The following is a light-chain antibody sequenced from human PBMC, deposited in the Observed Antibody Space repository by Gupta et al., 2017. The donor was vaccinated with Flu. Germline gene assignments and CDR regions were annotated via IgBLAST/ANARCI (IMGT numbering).Light chain of an antibody. J-gene: IGKJ4*01. CDR1: QSVSSY. Sequence: DIQMTQYPSSLSASVGDTITLSCRASQSVSSYLNWYQQKPGKAPRLLIYAASSLQSGVPSRFSGSGSVTDFTLTISSLQPEDFATYCQQTYTYPPSLTFGGGTKVEI. CDR2: AAS. CDR3: QQTYTYPPSLT. V-gene: IGKV1-39*01.